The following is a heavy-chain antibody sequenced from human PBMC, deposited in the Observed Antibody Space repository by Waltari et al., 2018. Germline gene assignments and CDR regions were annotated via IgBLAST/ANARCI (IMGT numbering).Heavy chain of an antibody. CDR2: IYHSGST. CDR1: GYSISSGYY. V-gene: IGHV4-38-2*01. D-gene: IGHD6-19*01. J-gene: IGHJ4*02. CDR3: ASAEQWLVPVDY. Sequence: HVQLQDSGPGLVKPSETLSRTCSVPGYSISSGYYWASVRQPPGKGLEWIGSIYHSGSTYYNPSLKSRVTISVDKSKNKFSRKLSSVTAADTAVYYCASAEQWLVPVDYWGQGTLVTVSS.